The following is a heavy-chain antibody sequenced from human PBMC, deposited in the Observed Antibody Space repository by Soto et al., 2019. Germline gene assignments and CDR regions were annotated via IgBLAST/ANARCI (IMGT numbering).Heavy chain of an antibody. D-gene: IGHD6-13*01. CDR1: GYTFTSYG. J-gene: IGHJ6*02. CDR2: ISAYNGNT. V-gene: IGHV1-18*04. Sequence: ASVKVSFKASGYTFTSYGISWVRQAPGQGLEWMGWISAYNGNTNYAQKLQGRVTMTTDTSTSTAYMELRSLRSDDTAVYYCAREEQQLTYYYYGMDVWGQGTTVTVSS. CDR3: AREEQQLTYYYYGMDV.